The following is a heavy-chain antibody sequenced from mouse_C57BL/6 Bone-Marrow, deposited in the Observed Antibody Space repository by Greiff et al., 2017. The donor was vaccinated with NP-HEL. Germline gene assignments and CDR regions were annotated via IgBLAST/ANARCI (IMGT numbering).Heavy chain of an antibody. V-gene: IGHV1-54*01. D-gene: IGHD3-2*02. CDR1: GYAFTNYL. CDR2: INPGSGGT. Sequence: VHLVESGAELVRPGTSVKVSCKASGYAFTNYLIEWVKQRPGQGLEWIGVINPGSGGTNYNEKFKGKATLTADKSSSTAYMQLSSLTSEDSAVYSCGRHSAGFDYWGQGTTLTVSA. CDR3: GRHSAGFDY. J-gene: IGHJ2*01.